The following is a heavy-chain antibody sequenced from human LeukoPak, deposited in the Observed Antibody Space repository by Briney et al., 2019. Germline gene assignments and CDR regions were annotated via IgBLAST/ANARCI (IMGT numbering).Heavy chain of an antibody. J-gene: IGHJ4*02. Sequence: SETLSLTCTVSGGSISSYYWSWIRQPPGEGLELIGFIYYSGSTNQNPSLKGRVTMSVDTSKNQFFLRLSSVTAADTAVYYCASSSAMVTHSFDYWGQGTLVTVSS. CDR3: ASSSAMVTHSFDY. CDR2: IYYSGST. V-gene: IGHV4-59*08. D-gene: IGHD5-18*01. CDR1: GGSISSYY.